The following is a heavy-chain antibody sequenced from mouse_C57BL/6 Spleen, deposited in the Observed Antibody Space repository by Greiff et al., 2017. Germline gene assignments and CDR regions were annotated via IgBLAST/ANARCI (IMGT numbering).Heavy chain of an antibody. CDR3: ASSSGYYWVAY. Sequence: VQLQQSGPELVKPGASVKISCKASGYAFSSSWMNWVKQRPGKGLEWIGRIYPGDGGTNYNGKFKGKATLTADKSSHTAYMQLSSLTSEDSAVYCCASSSGYYWVAYWGQGTLVTVSA. CDR1: GYAFSSSW. CDR2: IYPGDGGT. D-gene: IGHD3-2*02. V-gene: IGHV1-82*01. J-gene: IGHJ3*01.